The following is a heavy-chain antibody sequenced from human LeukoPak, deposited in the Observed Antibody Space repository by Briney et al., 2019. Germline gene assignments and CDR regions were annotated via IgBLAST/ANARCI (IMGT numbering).Heavy chain of an antibody. V-gene: IGHV3-74*01. CDR2: INSDGSST. Sequence: GGSLRLSCAASGFTFSSYWMHWVRQAPGKGLVWVSRINSDGSSTSYADSVKGRFTISRDNAKNTLYLQMNSLRAEDTAVYYCAIYGDYRQNYYYYMDVWGKGTTVTVSS. D-gene: IGHD4-17*01. CDR1: GFTFSSYW. CDR3: AIYGDYRQNYYYYMDV. J-gene: IGHJ6*03.